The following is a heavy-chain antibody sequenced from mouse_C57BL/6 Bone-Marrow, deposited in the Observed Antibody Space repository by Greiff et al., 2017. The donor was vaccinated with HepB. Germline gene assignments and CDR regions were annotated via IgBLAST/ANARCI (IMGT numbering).Heavy chain of an antibody. D-gene: IGHD3-3*01. CDR2: IDPSDSET. Sequence: QVQLQQPGAELVRPGASVKLSCKASGYTFTSYWMHWVKQRPRQGLEWIGNIDPSDSETHYNQKFKDKATLTVDKSSSTAYMELSSLTSEASAVYYCERWLELAVAWFAYWGQGTLVTVAA. J-gene: IGHJ3*01. CDR1: GYTFTSYW. CDR3: ERWLELAVAWFAY. V-gene: IGHV1-52*01.